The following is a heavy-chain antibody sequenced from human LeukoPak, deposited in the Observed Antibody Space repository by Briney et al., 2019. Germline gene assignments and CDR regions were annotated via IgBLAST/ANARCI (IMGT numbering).Heavy chain of an antibody. V-gene: IGHV4-34*01. Sequence: SETLSLTGAVYGGSFSGYYWSWIRQPPGKGLEWIGEINHSGSTNYNPSLKSRVTISVDTSKNQFSLKLSSVTAADTAVYYCARGLRYYYDSSGYYYPYYYGMDVWGQGTTVTVSS. CDR1: GGSFSGYY. CDR2: INHSGST. CDR3: ARGLRYYYDSSGYYYPYYYGMDV. J-gene: IGHJ6*02. D-gene: IGHD3-22*01.